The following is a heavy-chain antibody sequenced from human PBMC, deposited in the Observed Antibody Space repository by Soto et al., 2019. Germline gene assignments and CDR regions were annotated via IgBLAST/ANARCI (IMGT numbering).Heavy chain of an antibody. V-gene: IGHV3-48*02. J-gene: IGHJ4*02. D-gene: IGHD1-26*01. Sequence: EVQLVDSGGGLVQPGGSLRLSCVASGFSFNTYAMTWVRQASGKGPEWISFTTFDGSDKYYANSVKGRFIISRDNAKNTPYSPMSRLRHDDPAMYFCARAVGLWRFDYWGQGAQVTVSS. CDR2: TTFDGSDK. CDR3: ARAVGLWRFDY. CDR1: GFSFNTYA.